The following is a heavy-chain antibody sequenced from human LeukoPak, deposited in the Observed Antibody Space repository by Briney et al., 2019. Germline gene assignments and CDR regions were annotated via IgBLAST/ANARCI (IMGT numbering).Heavy chain of an antibody. CDR2: IYFSGST. D-gene: IGHD6-13*01. Sequence: SETLSLTCTVSGASISSYYWSWIRQPPGKGLEWIGYIYFSGSTNYYPSLKSRVTMSVDTSKNQFSLKLISVTAADTALYYCARDQGREYSSSWYDFWGQGTLVTVSS. CDR1: GASISSYY. J-gene: IGHJ5*01. CDR3: ARDQGREYSSSWYDF. V-gene: IGHV4-59*01.